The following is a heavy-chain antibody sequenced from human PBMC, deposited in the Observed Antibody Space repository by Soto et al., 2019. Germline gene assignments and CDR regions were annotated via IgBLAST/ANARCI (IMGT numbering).Heavy chain of an antibody. CDR1: GFPYSTYA. J-gene: IGHJ4*02. Sequence: EVHLLESGGGLVQPGGSLRLSCTVSGFPYSTYAMNWVRQAPGKGLGGVSTISGGGWSTDYADAVEGRFSVSRDNPMNTLYLQMNSLRAEDTAAYYCAVSPEEFQLLSGGGQLDYWGQGTLVTVSS. CDR2: ISGGGWST. D-gene: IGHD2-2*01. V-gene: IGHV3-23*01. CDR3: AVSPEEFQLLSGGGQLDY.